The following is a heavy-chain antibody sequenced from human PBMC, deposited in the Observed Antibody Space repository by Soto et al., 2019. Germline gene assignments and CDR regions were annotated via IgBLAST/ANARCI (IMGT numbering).Heavy chain of an antibody. V-gene: IGHV3-66*01. Sequence: PGGSLRRSCAASGYTVSTKYMSWVRQDPGKGLEWVSVIYSGGSTFYADSVRGRFTISRDNSKNTVNLQMNSLRAEDTAVYYCARDPWAADYWGQGTLVTVSS. D-gene: IGHD3-16*01. CDR2: IYSGGST. CDR3: ARDPWAADY. CDR1: GYTVSTKY. J-gene: IGHJ4*02.